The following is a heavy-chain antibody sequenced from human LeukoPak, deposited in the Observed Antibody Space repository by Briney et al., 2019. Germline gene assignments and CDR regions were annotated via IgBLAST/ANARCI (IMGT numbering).Heavy chain of an antibody. J-gene: IGHJ4*02. Sequence: GSSVKVSCKASGGTFSSYAISWVRQAPGQGLEWMGGIIPIFGTANYAQKFQGRVTITADESTSTAYMELSSLRSEDTAVYYCARDHALAVAGTQGTWGQGTLVTVSS. CDR3: ARDHALAVAGTQGT. CDR1: GGTFSSYA. D-gene: IGHD6-19*01. CDR2: IIPIFGTA. V-gene: IGHV1-69*01.